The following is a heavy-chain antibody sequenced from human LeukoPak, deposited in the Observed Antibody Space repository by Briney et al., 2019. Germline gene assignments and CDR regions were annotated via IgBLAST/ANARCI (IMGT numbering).Heavy chain of an antibody. V-gene: IGHV3-23*01. CDR3: AKDGTLLWIGELLGSGWFDP. D-gene: IGHD3-10*01. CDR1: GFTFGSYA. CDR2: ISGSGGST. Sequence: HTGGSLRLSCAASGFTFGSYAMSWVRQAPGKGLEWVSAISGSGGSTYYADSVKGRFTISRDNSKNTLYLQMNSLRAEDTAVYYCAKDGTLLWIGELLGSGWFDPWGQGTLVTVSS. J-gene: IGHJ5*02.